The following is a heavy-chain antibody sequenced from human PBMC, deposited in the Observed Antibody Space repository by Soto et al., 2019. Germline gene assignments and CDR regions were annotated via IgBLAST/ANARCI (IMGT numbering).Heavy chain of an antibody. CDR3: VRQGFGSLHGLVDV. D-gene: IGHD3-10*01. CDR2: IDSNGGT. CDR1: DDSSSSYK. Sequence: QVQLQESGPGLVKPSETLSLTCTVSDDSSSSYKWSWIRQPPGRRLEWIGYIDSNGGTSYNPSLQSPVTRPITTPTTQFALKRSSVTAADTAVYYCVRQGFGSLHGLVDVWGQGTTVTVSS. V-gene: IGHV4-59*08. J-gene: IGHJ6*02.